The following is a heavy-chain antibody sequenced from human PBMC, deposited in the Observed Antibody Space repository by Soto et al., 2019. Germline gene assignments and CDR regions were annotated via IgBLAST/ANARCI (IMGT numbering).Heavy chain of an antibody. D-gene: IGHD3-10*01. Sequence: VETGGGLIQPGTSLTLSCAASGFSVSRNYMTWVRQAPGKGLEWVSFVYSGGATFYADSVKGRFILSRDDSQNTMYLQMNNLRAEDTAVYYCARVPGRLWGRGTLVTVAS. CDR3: ARVPGRL. CDR1: GFSVSRNY. V-gene: IGHV3-53*02. J-gene: IGHJ4*02. CDR2: VYSGGAT.